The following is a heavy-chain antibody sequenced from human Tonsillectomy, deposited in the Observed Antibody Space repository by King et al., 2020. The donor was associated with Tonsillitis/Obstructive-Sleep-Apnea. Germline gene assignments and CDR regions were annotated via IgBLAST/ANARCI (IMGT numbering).Heavy chain of an antibody. CDR1: GYSFTSQW. V-gene: IGHV5-10-1*01. D-gene: IGHD3-16*01. CDR2: IDPSDSYT. J-gene: IGHJ5*02. Sequence: VQLVQSGAEVKKPGESLRISCKGSGYSFTSQWISWVRQMSGKGLEWMGRIDPSDSYTNYSPSFQGHVTISTDKSISTAYLQWGSLKASDTAMYFCARHDAFGRFDPWGQGTLVTVSS. CDR3: ARHDAFGRFDP.